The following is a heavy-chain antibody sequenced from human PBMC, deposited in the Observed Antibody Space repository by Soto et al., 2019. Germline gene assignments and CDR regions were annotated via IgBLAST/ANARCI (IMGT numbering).Heavy chain of an antibody. CDR2: IYYSGST. CDR3: LAPSSWHRLDY. D-gene: IGHD6-13*01. CDR1: GGSISSSSYY. J-gene: IGHJ4*02. Sequence: TSETLSLTCTVSGGSISSSSYYWGWIRQPPGKGLEWIGSIYYSGSTYYNPSLKSRVTISVDTSKNQFFLKSSSVTAADTAVYYCLAPSSWHRLDYWGQGTLVTVSS. V-gene: IGHV4-39*01.